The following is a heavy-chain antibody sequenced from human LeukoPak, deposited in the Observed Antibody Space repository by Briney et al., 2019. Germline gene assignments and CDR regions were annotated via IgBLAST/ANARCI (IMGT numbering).Heavy chain of an antibody. CDR1: GFTFSSYW. CDR2: IKQDGSEK. V-gene: IGHV3-7*01. CDR3: ARSGGSYRLDY. Sequence: GGSLRLSCAASGFTFSSYWMSWVRQAPGKGLGWVANIKQDGSEKYYVDSVKGRFTISRDNAKNSLYLQMNSLRAEDTAVYYCARSGGSYRLDYWGQGTLVTVSS. J-gene: IGHJ4*02. D-gene: IGHD1-26*01.